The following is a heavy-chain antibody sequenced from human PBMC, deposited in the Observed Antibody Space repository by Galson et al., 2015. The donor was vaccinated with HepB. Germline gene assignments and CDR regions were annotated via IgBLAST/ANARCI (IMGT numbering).Heavy chain of an antibody. Sequence: SVKVSCKASGGTFSSYAISWVRQAPGQGLEWMGGIIPIFGIANYAQKFQGRVTITADKSTSTAYMELSSLRSEDTAVYYCARVNWKIVGATRFWYYFDYWGQGTPVTVSS. CDR2: IIPIFGIA. V-gene: IGHV1-69*10. J-gene: IGHJ4*02. D-gene: IGHD1-26*01. CDR3: ARVNWKIVGATRFWYYFDY. CDR1: GGTFSSYA.